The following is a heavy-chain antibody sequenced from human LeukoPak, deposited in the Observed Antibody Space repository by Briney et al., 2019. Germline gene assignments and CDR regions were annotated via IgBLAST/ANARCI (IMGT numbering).Heavy chain of an antibody. CDR3: ARDQGVVTSIFSLGYFDL. CDR2: IHPNSGGT. CDR1: GYTFSGYY. Sequence: ASVKVSCKASGYTFSGYYIHWVRQAPGQGLEWMGWIHPNSGGTNYAQKFQGRVTMTRDTSISTAYMELSWLTSDDTAVYYCARDQGVVTSIFSLGYFDLWGRGTLVTVSS. V-gene: IGHV1-2*02. J-gene: IGHJ2*01. D-gene: IGHD2-21*02.